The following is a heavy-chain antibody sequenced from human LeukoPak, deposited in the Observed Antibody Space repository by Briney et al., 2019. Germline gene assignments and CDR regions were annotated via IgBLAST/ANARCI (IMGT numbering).Heavy chain of an antibody. V-gene: IGHV3-23*01. CDR3: AKDLSSSWYLDAFDI. D-gene: IGHD6-13*01. CDR2: ISGSGGST. J-gene: IGHJ3*02. CDR1: GFTFSSYA. Sequence: GGSLRLSCAASGFTFSSYAMSWVRQAPGKGLEWVSAISGSGGSTYYADSVKGRFTISRGNSKNTLYLQMNSLRAEDTAVYYRAKDLSSSWYLDAFDIWGQGTMVTVSS.